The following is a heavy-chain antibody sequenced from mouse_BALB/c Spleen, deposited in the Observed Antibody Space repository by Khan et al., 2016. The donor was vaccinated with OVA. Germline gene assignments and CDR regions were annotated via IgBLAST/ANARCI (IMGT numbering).Heavy chain of an antibody. CDR1: GYTFSDYV. CDR2: QYPGSGST. J-gene: IGHJ3*01. V-gene: IGHV1-77*01. Sequence: QVQLQQPGPELVKPGASVKMSCKASGYTFSDYVISWVKLRTGQGLEWIGEQYPGSGSTYYNEKFKGKATLTADKSSNTAYMQLSSLTSEDSAVYFCARSYDGAWFAYWGQGTLVTVS. CDR3: ARSYDGAWFAY. D-gene: IGHD1-1*01.